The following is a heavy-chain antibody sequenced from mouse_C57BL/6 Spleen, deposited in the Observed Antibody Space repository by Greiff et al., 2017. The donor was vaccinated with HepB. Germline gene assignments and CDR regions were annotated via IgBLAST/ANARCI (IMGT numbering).Heavy chain of an antibody. V-gene: IGHV5-6*01. J-gene: IGHJ2*01. CDR2: ISSGGSYT. D-gene: IGHD1-1*01. CDR3: ARHYYGSSWYYFDY. CDR1: GFTFSSYG. Sequence: DVQLVESGGDLVKPGGSLKLSCAASGFTFSSYGMSWVRQTPDKRLEWVATISSGGSYTYYPDSVKGRFTISRDNAKNTLYLQMSSLKSEDTAMYYCARHYYGSSWYYFDYWGQGTTLTVSS.